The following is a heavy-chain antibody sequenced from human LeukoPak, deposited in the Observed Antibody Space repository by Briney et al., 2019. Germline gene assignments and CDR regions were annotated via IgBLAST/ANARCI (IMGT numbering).Heavy chain of an antibody. Sequence: PSETLSLTCTVSGGSISSYYWSWVRQPPGKGLEWVGYIYYSGSTNYNPSLKSRVTISVDTSKNQFSLKVSSVTAADTAVYYCARRTDTRGYRRFDYWGQGTLVTVSS. CDR2: IYYSGST. CDR1: GGSISSYY. D-gene: IGHD5-18*01. CDR3: ARRTDTRGYRRFDY. V-gene: IGHV4-59*12. J-gene: IGHJ4*02.